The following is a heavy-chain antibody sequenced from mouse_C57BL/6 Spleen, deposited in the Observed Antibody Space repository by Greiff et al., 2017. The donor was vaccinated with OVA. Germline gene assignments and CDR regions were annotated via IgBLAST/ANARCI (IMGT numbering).Heavy chain of an antibody. CDR1: GFTFSSYG. Sequence: EVQGVESGGDLVKPGGSLKLSCAASGFTFSSYGMSWVRQTPDKRLEWVATISSGGSYTYYPDSVKGRFTISRDNAKNTLYLQMSSLKSEDTAMYYCARPITTVVEGYFDVWGTGTTVTVSS. V-gene: IGHV5-6*01. CDR2: ISSGGSYT. J-gene: IGHJ1*03. CDR3: ARPITTVVEGYFDV. D-gene: IGHD1-1*01.